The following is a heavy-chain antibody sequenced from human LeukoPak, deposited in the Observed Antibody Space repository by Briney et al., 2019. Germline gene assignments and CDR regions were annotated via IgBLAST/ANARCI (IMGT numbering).Heavy chain of an antibody. D-gene: IGHD1-1*01. J-gene: IGHJ4*02. V-gene: IGHV3-11*01. CDR1: GFTFSEYY. CDR2: ISPTSDIV. Sequence: AGGSMRLSCAASGFTFSEYYMSWIRQAPGKGLEWVADISPTSDIVWYGDSAKGRFTISRDYAKDSLYLQMNSLGAEDTAVYYCARETVAGTFDYRSQGTLVTVSS. CDR3: ARETVAGTFDY.